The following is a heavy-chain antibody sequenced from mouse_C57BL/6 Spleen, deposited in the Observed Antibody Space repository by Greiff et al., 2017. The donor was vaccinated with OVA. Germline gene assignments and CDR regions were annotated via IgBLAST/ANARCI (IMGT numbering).Heavy chain of an antibody. J-gene: IGHJ2*01. CDR2: IYPGDGDT. CDR1: GYAFSSSW. CDR3: ARWEDGYYGNY. D-gene: IGHD2-3*01. Sequence: QVQLQQSGPELVKPGASVKISCKASGYAFSSSWMNWVKQRPGKGLEWIGRIYPGDGDTNYNGKFKGKATLTADKSSSTAYMQLSSLTSEDSAVYFCARWEDGYYGNYWGQGTTLTVSS. V-gene: IGHV1-82*01.